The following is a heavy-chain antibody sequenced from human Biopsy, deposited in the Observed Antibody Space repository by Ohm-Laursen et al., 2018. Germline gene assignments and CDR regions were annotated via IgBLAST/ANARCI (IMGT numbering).Heavy chain of an antibody. D-gene: IGHD3-3*01. V-gene: IGHV1-69*17. J-gene: IGHJ4*02. CDR3: AIPFQYYDSWGGYPPFDH. CDR1: GGTFSNYA. Sequence: SSVKVSCKASGGTFSNYAISWVRQAPREGLEWMGGIIAVSGLVNYAPKFQGRVSITADKSTTTAYMELSNLKSEDTAVYYCAIPFQYYDSWGGYPPFDHWGQGTLVTVSS. CDR2: IIAVSGLV.